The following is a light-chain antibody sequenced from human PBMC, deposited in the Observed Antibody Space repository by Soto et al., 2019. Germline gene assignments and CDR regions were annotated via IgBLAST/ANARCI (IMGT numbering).Light chain of an antibody. J-gene: IGKJ4*01. CDR2: GSS. V-gene: IGKV3-20*01. CDR3: QHYGSPPPFT. CDR1: QSIRSSF. Sequence: EFVLTQSPGTLSLSPGERATLSCRASQSIRSSFSAWYQQKPGQAPRLLIYGSSSRGTGIPDMFSGSGSGTDFTLTSSRLGVEDFAVYYCQHYGSPPPFTFGGGTKVEIK.